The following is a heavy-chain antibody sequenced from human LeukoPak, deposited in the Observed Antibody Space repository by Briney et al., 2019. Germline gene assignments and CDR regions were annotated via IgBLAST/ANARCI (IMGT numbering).Heavy chain of an antibody. CDR1: GYRFTEYW. V-gene: IGHV5-51*01. J-gene: IGHJ4*02. CDR3: ARRGYGLSLDY. Sequence: KRGESLKISCKGSGYRFTEYWIGWVRQMPGKGLEWMGIIFPGDSDREYSPSFEGQVTISVDKSISAAYLQWDSLKASDSAIYYCARRGYGLSLDYWGQGTPVTVSS. D-gene: IGHD5-12*01. CDR2: IFPGDSDR.